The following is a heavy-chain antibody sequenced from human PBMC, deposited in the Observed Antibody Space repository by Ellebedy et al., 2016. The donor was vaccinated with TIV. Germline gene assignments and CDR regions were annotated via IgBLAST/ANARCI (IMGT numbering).Heavy chain of an antibody. CDR3: ARESGYCSGGSCYFWFDP. CDR2: IKQDGSEK. CDR1: GFTFSSYW. J-gene: IGHJ5*02. D-gene: IGHD2-15*01. Sequence: GESLKISXAASGFTFSSYWMSWVRQAPGKGLEWVANIKQDGSEKYYVDSVKGRFTISRDNAKNSLYLQMNSLRAEDTAVYYCARESGYCSGGSCYFWFDPWGQGTLVTVSS. V-gene: IGHV3-7*01.